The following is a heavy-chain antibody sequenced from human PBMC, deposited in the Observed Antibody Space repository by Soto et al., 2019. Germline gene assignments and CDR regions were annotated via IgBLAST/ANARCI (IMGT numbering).Heavy chain of an antibody. J-gene: IGHJ4*02. V-gene: IGHV3-23*01. D-gene: IGHD6-13*01. CDR3: AEDSERDAWYEDS. CDR1: GFSFSSYA. CDR2: ISGSDGST. Sequence: DVQLLESGGGLVEPGGSLRLSCVASGFSFSSYAMTWVRQAPGRGLEWVSVISGSDGSTYYADSVKGRFTISRDNSKNTLYLQMNSLRAEDTAVYYCAEDSERDAWYEDSWGQGTLVTVSS.